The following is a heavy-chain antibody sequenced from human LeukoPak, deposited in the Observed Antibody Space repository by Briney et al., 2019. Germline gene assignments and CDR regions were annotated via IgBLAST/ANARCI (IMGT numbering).Heavy chain of an antibody. Sequence: ESGPALVKPTETLTLTCTFSGFSLSTSGMCVSWIRQPPGKALEWLARIDWDDDKYYSTSLKTRLTISKDTSKNQVVLTMTNMDPVDTATYYCARSRPFGIAAAGLCDYWGQGTLVTVSS. CDR3: ARSRPFGIAAAGLCDY. V-gene: IGHV2-70*11. J-gene: IGHJ4*02. CDR2: IDWDDDK. D-gene: IGHD6-13*01. CDR1: GFSLSTSGMC.